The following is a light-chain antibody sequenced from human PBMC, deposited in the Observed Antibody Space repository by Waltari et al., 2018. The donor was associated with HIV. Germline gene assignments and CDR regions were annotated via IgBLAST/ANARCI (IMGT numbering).Light chain of an antibody. V-gene: IGKV1-5*03. CDR1: QSMSTW. Sequence: DTQLTQSPSTLPASVGDTVTITCRASQSMSTWLAWYQQKPGKAPKLQIYEASNLENGVPSRFSGSGSGTEFTLTISSLQPEDFATYYCQQYNSYSDTFGQGTKLEI. J-gene: IGKJ2*01. CDR2: EAS. CDR3: QQYNSYSDT.